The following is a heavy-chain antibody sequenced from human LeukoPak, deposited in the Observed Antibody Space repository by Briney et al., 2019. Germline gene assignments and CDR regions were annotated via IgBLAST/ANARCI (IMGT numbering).Heavy chain of an antibody. V-gene: IGHV4-34*01. CDR3: ARGRRISTYYYDSSGYYYDY. D-gene: IGHD3-22*01. J-gene: IGHJ4*02. Sequence: PSETLSLTCAVYGGSFSGYYWSWLRQPPGKGLEWIGEINHSGSTNYNPSLKSRVTISVDTSKNQSSLKLSSVTAADTAVYYCARGRRISTYYYDSSGYYYDYWGQGTLVTVSS. CDR1: GGSFSGYY. CDR2: INHSGST.